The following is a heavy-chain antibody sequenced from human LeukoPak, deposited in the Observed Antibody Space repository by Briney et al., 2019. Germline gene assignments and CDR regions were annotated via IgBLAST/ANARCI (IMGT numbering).Heavy chain of an antibody. Sequence: ASVKVSCKASGYTFSGYGFSWVRQAPGQGLEWMGWISAYSGNTKYAQKYQARVTLTTDTSTCTAYMELRSLRSDDTAVYYCARGGGSYGDYSLWLGYWGQGTLVTVSS. CDR1: GYTFSGYG. CDR2: ISAYSGNT. V-gene: IGHV1-18*01. J-gene: IGHJ4*02. D-gene: IGHD4-17*01. CDR3: ARGGGSYGDYSLWLGY.